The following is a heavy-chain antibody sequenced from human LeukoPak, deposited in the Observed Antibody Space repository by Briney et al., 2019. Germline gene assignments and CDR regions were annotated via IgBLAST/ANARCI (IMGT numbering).Heavy chain of an antibody. CDR3: TREGVYAPDGSGYHRAAFDI. Sequence: ASVKVSCKASGGRFSSYVITWVRQAPGQGLEWMGRIIPVLSVSNFAQKFRGRVTITADKSTNTAHLELSRLESGDTAIYYCTREGVYAPDGSGYHRAAFDIWGQGTVVIVSS. CDR2: IIPVLSVS. V-gene: IGHV1-69*04. J-gene: IGHJ3*02. CDR1: GGRFSSYV. D-gene: IGHD3-22*01.